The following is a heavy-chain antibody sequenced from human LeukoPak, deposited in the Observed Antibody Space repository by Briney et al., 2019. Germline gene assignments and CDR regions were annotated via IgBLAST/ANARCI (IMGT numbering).Heavy chain of an antibody. Sequence: GASVKVSCKASGYTFTRYYMHWVRQAPGQGLEWMGRINPNSGGTNYAQKFQGRVTMTEDTSLSTAYMELSRLRSDETAVYYRARASKTVGAGRWGQGTLVTVSS. D-gene: IGHD1-26*01. CDR2: INPNSGGT. CDR3: ARASKTVGAGR. CDR1: GYTFTRYY. V-gene: IGHV1-2*06. J-gene: IGHJ4*02.